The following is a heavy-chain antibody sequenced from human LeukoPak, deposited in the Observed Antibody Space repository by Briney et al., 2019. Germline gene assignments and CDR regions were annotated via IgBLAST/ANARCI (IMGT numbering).Heavy chain of an antibody. D-gene: IGHD5-18*01. CDR1: GGSISSYY. V-gene: IGHV4-59*01. CDR3: ARDSGYSYGLDY. Sequence: ASETPSLTCTVSGGSISSYYWSWIRQPPGKGLEWIGYIYCSGSTNYNPSLKSRVTISVDTSKNQFSLKLSSVTAADTAVYYCARDSGYSYGLDYWGQGTLVTVSS. CDR2: IYCSGST. J-gene: IGHJ4*02.